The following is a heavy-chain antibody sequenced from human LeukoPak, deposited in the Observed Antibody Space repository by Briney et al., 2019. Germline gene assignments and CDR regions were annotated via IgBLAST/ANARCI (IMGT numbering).Heavy chain of an antibody. CDR2: VYTNGNT. CDR1: GGSMSNYH. CDR3: ARDAKYYYGSRTFFFYEH. Sequence: PSETLSLTCTVSGGSMSNYHWSWIRQPAGKGLEWIGRVYTNGNTNYNSSLKSRVTMSTDPSKNQFSLKLSSVTAADTAIYYCARDAKYYYGSRTFFFYEHWGQGTLLTVSS. J-gene: IGHJ4*02. D-gene: IGHD3-10*01. V-gene: IGHV4-4*07.